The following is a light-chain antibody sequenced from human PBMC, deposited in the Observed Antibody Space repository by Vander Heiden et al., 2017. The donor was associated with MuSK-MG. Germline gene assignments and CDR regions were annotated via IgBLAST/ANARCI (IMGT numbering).Light chain of an antibody. V-gene: IGKV1-39*01. CDR3: PQYYSNPPYP. CDR1: QSISSY. Sequence: DIQMTQSPSSLSASVGDRVTITCRASQSISSYLNWYQQKPGKAPKLLIYAASSLQSGVPSRFRASGYGKDFTLTISIRQPEDLPPYYCPQYYSNPPYPFGQGTKLEIK. CDR2: AAS. J-gene: IGKJ2*01.